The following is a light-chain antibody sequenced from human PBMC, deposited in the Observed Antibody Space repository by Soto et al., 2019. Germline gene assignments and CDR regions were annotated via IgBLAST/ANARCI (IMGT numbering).Light chain of an antibody. J-gene: IGKJ5*01. V-gene: IGKV3-20*01. CDR1: QTFINSF. Sequence: IVLTQSPGTLSLSPGERATLSCRASQTFINSFLSCFQQMPGQAPRLLIYGASMRATGIPDRFSGSGSGTDFTLTISGVEPEDSAVYYCQQVDDSVTFGQGTRLEIK. CDR3: QQVDDSVT. CDR2: GAS.